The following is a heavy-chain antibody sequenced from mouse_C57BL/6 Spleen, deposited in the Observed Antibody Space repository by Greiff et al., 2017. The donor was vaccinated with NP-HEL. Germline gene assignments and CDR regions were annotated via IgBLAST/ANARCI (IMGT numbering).Heavy chain of an antibody. CDR3: ARSRKGLMDY. J-gene: IGHJ4*01. Sequence: EVMLVESGGGLVQPGGSLSLSCAASGFTFSDYYMSWVRQPPGKALEWLGFIRNKANGYTTEYSASVKGRFTISRDNSQSILYLQMNALRAEDSATYYCARSRKGLMDYWGQGTSVTVSS. V-gene: IGHV7-3*01. CDR2: IRNKANGYTT. CDR1: GFTFSDYY.